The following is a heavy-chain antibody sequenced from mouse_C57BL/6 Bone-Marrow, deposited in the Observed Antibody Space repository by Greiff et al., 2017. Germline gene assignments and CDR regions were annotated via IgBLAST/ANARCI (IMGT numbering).Heavy chain of an antibody. D-gene: IGHD1-1*01. J-gene: IGHJ1*03. CDR3: AKPTVVARYFDV. Sequence: VKLQESGAELARPGASVKMSCKASGYTFTSYTMHWVKQRPGQGLEWIGYINPSSGYTKYNQKFKDKATLTADKSSSTAYMQLSSLTSEDSAVXYCAKPTVVARYFDVWGTGTTVTVSS. V-gene: IGHV1-4*01. CDR2: INPSSGYT. CDR1: GYTFTSYT.